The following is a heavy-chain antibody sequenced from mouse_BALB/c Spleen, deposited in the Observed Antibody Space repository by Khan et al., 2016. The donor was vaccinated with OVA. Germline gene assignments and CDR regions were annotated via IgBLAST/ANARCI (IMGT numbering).Heavy chain of an antibody. Sequence: EVKLEESGRDLVKPGGSLKLSCAASGFIFSSYSMSWVRQTPDKRLEWVATISSGGDYTYYPDNVKGRFTISRDNAKNTLYLQMNSLKSEDTAMYYCASHLTGSFAYWGQGTLVTVSA. CDR1: GFIFSSYS. V-gene: IGHV5-6*02. CDR2: ISSGGDYT. J-gene: IGHJ3*01. CDR3: ASHLTGSFAY. D-gene: IGHD4-1*01.